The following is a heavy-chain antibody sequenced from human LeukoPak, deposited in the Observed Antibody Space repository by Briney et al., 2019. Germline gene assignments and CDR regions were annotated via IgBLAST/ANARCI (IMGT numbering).Heavy chain of an antibody. CDR3: ARVEVIGSTRYFDY. CDR2: IYYVGNT. J-gene: IGHJ4*02. CDR1: GGSISSGGNY. Sequence: PSETLSLTCTVSGGSISSGGNYWSWLRQLPGKGLEWIGYIYYVGNTNYNPSLKSGLSMSVDTSNNQFSLRLTSVTAADTAVYYCARVEVIGSTRYFDYWGQGAMVSVSS. D-gene: IGHD3-16*02. V-gene: IGHV4-31*03.